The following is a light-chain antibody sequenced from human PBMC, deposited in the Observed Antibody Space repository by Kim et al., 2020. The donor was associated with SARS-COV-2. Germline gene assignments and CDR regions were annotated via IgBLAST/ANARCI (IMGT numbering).Light chain of an antibody. CDR2: DAT. CDR1: QTIKNR. Sequence: SPGERDTLSGRASQTIKNRLVWYQHKPGQAPRLLIYDATTRATGIPARFIGSGSETDFTLTISNLQSEDFAVYYCQQSNNWPPLTFGQGTKVDIK. J-gene: IGKJ1*01. V-gene: IGKV3-15*01. CDR3: QQSNNWPPLT.